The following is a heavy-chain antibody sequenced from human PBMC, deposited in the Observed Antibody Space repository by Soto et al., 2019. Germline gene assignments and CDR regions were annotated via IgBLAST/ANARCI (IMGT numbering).Heavy chain of an antibody. D-gene: IGHD2-15*01. Sequence: PSETLSLTCSVSGGSISNYYWSWFRLPPGKGLEWIGYFFKSARTSYNPSLKSRLTISVDTSNNQVSLNLNSVTAADTAVYFCARGGPVGGAFDIWGPVTMVTVSS. CDR2: FFKSART. CDR1: GGSISNYY. V-gene: IGHV4-59*01. J-gene: IGHJ3*02. CDR3: ARGGPVGGAFDI.